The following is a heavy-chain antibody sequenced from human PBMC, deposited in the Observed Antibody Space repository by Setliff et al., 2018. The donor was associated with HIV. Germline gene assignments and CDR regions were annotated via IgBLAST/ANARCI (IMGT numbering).Heavy chain of an antibody. V-gene: IGHV4-31*03. CDR2: IYYTGST. CDR1: GGSISSSGDY. CDR3: ARVSSSSSGDAFDI. D-gene: IGHD6-6*01. J-gene: IGHJ3*02. Sequence: SETLSLTCTVSGGSISSSGDYWSWVRQHPGKGLEWIGYIYYTGSTYSNPSLQSRVRISVDTSKNQFSLRLSSVTAADTAVYYCARVSSSSSGDAFDIWGQGTMVTVSS.